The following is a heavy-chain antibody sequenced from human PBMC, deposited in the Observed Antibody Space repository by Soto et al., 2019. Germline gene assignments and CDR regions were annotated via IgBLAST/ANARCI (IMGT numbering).Heavy chain of an antibody. CDR3: AREGVIRVYYYYGMDV. CDR2: ISSSGSTI. D-gene: IGHD3-22*01. Sequence: LRLSCAASGFTFSFYWMNWVRQAPGKGLEWVSYISSSGSTIYYADSVKGRFTISRDNAKNSLYLQMNSLRAEDTAVYYCAREGVIRVYYYYGMDVWGQGTTVTVSS. J-gene: IGHJ6*02. V-gene: IGHV3-48*03. CDR1: GFTFSFYW.